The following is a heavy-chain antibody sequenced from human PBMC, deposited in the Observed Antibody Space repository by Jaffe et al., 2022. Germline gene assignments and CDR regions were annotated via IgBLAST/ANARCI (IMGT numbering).Heavy chain of an antibody. J-gene: IGHJ4*02. V-gene: IGHV3-66*02. CDR2: IYSGGST. CDR3: ARAISQYSSGWSCFDY. Sequence: EVQLVESGGGLVQPGGSLRLSCAASGFTVSSNYMSWVRQAPGKGLEWVSVIYSGGSTYYADSVKGRFTISRDNSKNTLYLQMNSLRAEDTAVYYCARAISQYSSGWSCFDYWGQGTLVTVSS. CDR1: GFTVSSNY. D-gene: IGHD6-19*01.